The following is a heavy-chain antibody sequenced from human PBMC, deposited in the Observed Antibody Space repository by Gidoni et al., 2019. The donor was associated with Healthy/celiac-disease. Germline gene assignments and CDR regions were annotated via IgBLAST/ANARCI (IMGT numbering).Heavy chain of an antibody. CDR1: GGTFSSYT. J-gene: IGHJ6*02. Sequence: QVQLVQSGAEVKKPGSSVKVSCKASGGTFSSYTISLVRQAPGQGLEWMGRIIPILGIANYAQKFQGRVTITADKSTSTAYMELSSLRSEDTAVYYCARPLAGGSGSRYGMDVGGQGTTVTVSS. V-gene: IGHV1-69*02. CDR3: ARPLAGGSGSRYGMDV. D-gene: IGHD2-15*01. CDR2: IIPILGIA.